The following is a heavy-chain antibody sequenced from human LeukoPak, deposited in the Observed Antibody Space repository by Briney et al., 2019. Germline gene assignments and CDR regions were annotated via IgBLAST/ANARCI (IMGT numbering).Heavy chain of an antibody. V-gene: IGHV3-7*01. J-gene: IGHJ4*02. D-gene: IGHD2-15*01. Sequence: GGSLRLSCAASGFTFSSYRMSWIRQAPGRGLEWVANIKQDGSEKYYADSVKGRFTISRDNAKNSLYLQMNSLRVEDTAMYYCAADSGGSRYWGQGTLATVSS. CDR1: GFTFSSYR. CDR3: AADSGGSRY. CDR2: IKQDGSEK.